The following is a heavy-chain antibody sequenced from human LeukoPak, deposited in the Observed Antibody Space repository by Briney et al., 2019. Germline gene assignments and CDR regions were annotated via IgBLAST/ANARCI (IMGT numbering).Heavy chain of an antibody. J-gene: IGHJ4*02. CDR3: ARDYSYAIDY. Sequence: GGSLRLSCEVSGFTFSSYSMNWVRQAPGKGLEYISYISSTSSTMYYADSVKGRFTISRDNAKNSLYLQMNSLRVEDTAVYYCARDYSYAIDYWGQGTLVTVST. CDR1: GFTFSSYS. CDR2: ISSTSSTM. V-gene: IGHV3-48*01. D-gene: IGHD3-16*01.